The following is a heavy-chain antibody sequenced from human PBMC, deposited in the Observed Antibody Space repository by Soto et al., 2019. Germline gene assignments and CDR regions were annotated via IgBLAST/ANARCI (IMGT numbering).Heavy chain of an antibody. J-gene: IGHJ4*02. D-gene: IGHD1-26*01. V-gene: IGHV3-30*18. CDR3: ANSIVGATNY. CDR1: GFTFSSYG. Sequence: SCASSGFTFSSYGMHCVRQAPGKGLEWVAVISYDGSNKYYADSVKGRFTISRDNSKNTLYLQMNSLRAEDTAVYYCANSIVGATNYWGQGAPVTVYS. CDR2: ISYDGSNK.